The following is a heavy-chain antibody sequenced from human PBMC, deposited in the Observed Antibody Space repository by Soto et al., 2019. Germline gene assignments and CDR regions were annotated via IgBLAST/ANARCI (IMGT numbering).Heavy chain of an antibody. D-gene: IGHD3-10*01. V-gene: IGHV3-23*01. CDR3: AKDHTYGKPGAFDI. CDR2: ITYNGGNI. Sequence: EVPLLESGGGLVQSGGSLRLSCAASGFTFSSFAMSWVRQAPGKGLEWVSSITYNGGNIYYADSAQGRFTVSRDNSKDTLFLQMNSLRADDSAVYYCAKDHTYGKPGAFDIWGQGQWSASLQ. J-gene: IGHJ3*02. CDR1: GFTFSSFA.